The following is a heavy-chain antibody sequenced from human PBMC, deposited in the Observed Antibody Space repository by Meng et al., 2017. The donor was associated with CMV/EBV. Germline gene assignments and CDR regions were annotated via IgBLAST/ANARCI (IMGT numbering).Heavy chain of an antibody. CDR1: GYTVTSYG. J-gene: IGHJ5*02. Sequence: SGYTVTSYGISWVRQAPGQGLEWMGWISAYNGNTNTAQKLQGRVTMTTDTSTSTAYMELRSLRSDDTAVYYCARDIVLMVYASWFDPWGQGTLVTVSS. D-gene: IGHD2-8*01. CDR2: ISAYNGNT. CDR3: ARDIVLMVYASWFDP. V-gene: IGHV1-18*01.